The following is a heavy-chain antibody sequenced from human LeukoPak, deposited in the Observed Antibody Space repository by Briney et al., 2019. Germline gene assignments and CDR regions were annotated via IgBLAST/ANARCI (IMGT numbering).Heavy chain of an antibody. D-gene: IGHD6-13*01. CDR3: ARGRGSSWYYFDS. V-gene: IGHV4-59*11. J-gene: IGHJ4*02. Sequence: SETLSLTCTVSSGSISSHYWSWIRQPPGKGLEWIGYAYYTGSTNYNPSLKGRVTMTVDTSKNQFSLNLSSVTAADTAVYYCARGRGSSWYYFDSWGQGTLVTVSS. CDR2: AYYTGST. CDR1: SGSISSHY.